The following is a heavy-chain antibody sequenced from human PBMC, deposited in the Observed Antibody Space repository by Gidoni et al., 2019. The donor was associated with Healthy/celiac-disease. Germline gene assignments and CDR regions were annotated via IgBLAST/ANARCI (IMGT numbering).Heavy chain of an antibody. CDR2: IQKDGSEK. D-gene: IGHD2-15*01. V-gene: IGHV3-7*01. CDR1: GFTWSSNW. J-gene: IGHJ4*02. CDR3: ARDGCSGGSCYPSDLDY. Sequence: EVQLGESGGGLVQPGGSMRLSCAASGFTWSSNWMSWGRQAPGKGLEWLANIQKDGSEKYYVDSLKGRFTISRDNAKNSLYLQMNSLRAEDTAVYYCARDGCSGGSCYPSDLDYWGQGTLVTVSS.